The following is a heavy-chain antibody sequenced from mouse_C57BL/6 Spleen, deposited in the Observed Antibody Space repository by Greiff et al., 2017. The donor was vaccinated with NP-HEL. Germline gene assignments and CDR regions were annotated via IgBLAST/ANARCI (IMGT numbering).Heavy chain of an antibody. V-gene: IGHV5-17*01. Sequence: EVKVEESGGGLVKPGGSLKLSCAASGFTFSDYGMHWVRQAPEKGLEWVAYISSGSSTIYYADTVKGRFTISRDNAKNTLFLQMTSLRAEDTAMYYCASDHSKGYWDYWGQGTTLTVSS. J-gene: IGHJ2*01. D-gene: IGHD2-5*01. CDR3: ASDHSKGYWDY. CDR1: GFTFSDYG. CDR2: ISSGSSTI.